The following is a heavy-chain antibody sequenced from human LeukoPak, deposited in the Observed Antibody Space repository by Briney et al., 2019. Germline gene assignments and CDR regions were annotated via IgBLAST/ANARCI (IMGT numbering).Heavy chain of an antibody. CDR2: INHIGST. V-gene: IGHV4-34*01. D-gene: IGHD3-3*01. CDR3: ARAGGVRRSFDY. CDR1: GGSFSGYY. Sequence: SETLSLTCAVYGGSFSGYYWSWIRQPPGKGLEWIGEINHIGSTNYNPSLQSRVTISVDTSKNQSSLQLSSVTAADTAVYYCARAGGVRRSFDYWGQGTLVTVSS. J-gene: IGHJ4*02.